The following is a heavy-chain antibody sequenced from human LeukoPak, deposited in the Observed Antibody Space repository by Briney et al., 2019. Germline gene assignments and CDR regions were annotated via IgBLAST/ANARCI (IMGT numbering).Heavy chain of an antibody. CDR3: ARVLDRIAAAVYSDY. D-gene: IGHD6-13*01. J-gene: IGHJ4*02. CDR2: ISSSSSTI. V-gene: IGHV3-48*01. CDR1: GFTFSSYS. Sequence: GGSLRLSCAASGFTFSSYSMNWVRQAPGKGLEWVSYISSSSSTIYYADSVKGRFTISRDNAKNSLYLQMNSLRAEDTAVYYCARVLDRIAAAVYSDYWGQGTLVTVSS.